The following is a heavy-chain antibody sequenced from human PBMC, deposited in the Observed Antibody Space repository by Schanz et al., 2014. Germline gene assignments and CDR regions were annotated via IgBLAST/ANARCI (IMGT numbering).Heavy chain of an antibody. CDR3: VKGGTNTLDS. Sequence: EVQLVESGGGLVQPGGSLRLSCAASGFSISDHTMRWDRQAPGKGLEPVSVTYLGGNTDYADSVKGRFTISRDNSKNTLYLQMNSLRGDDTAIYYCVKGGTNTLDSWGQGTLVTVSS. CDR1: GFSISDHT. J-gene: IGHJ4*02. CDR2: TYLGGNT. V-gene: IGHV3-66*01.